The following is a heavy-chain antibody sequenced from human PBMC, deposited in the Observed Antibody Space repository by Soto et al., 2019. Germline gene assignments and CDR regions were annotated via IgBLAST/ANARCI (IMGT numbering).Heavy chain of an antibody. Sequence: QVQLQESGPGLVKPSQTLSLTCTVSGGSISSGDYYWSWIRQHPGKGLEWIGYIYYSGSTYYNPSLTSRVTISVDPSKNQFSLKPSSVTAADTAVYYCARWWSGSRQGFDPWGQGTLVTVSS. D-gene: IGHD3-3*01. J-gene: IGHJ5*02. CDR1: GGSISSGDYY. CDR3: ARWWSGSRQGFDP. V-gene: IGHV4-31*03. CDR2: IYYSGST.